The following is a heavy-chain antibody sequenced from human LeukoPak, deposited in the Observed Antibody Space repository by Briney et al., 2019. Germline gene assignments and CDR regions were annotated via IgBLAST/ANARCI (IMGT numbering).Heavy chain of an antibody. CDR3: ARDYSSGWYLVDY. J-gene: IGHJ4*02. CDR2: INWNGNST. D-gene: IGHD6-19*01. V-gene: IGHV3-20*04. CDR1: RFMFDDYG. Sequence: GGSLRLSCAASRFMFDDYGMSWVRQAPGKGLERVSGINWNGNSTGYADSVKGRFTISRDNAKNSLYLQMNSLRAEDTAVYYCARDYSSGWYLVDYWGQGTLVTVSS.